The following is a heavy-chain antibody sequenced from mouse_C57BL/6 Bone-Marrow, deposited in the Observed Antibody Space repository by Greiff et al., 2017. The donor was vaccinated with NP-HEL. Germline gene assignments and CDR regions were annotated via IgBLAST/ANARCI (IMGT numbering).Heavy chain of an antibody. Sequence: QVTLKVSGPGILQPSQTLSLTCSFSGFSLSTFGMGVGWIRQPSGKGLEWLAHIWWDDDKYYNPALKSRLTISKDTSKNQVFLKIANVDTADTATYYCARTRFNYYGSSYGYFDYWGQGTTLTVSS. D-gene: IGHD1-1*01. J-gene: IGHJ2*01. CDR3: ARTRFNYYGSSYGYFDY. V-gene: IGHV8-8*01. CDR2: IWWDDDK. CDR1: GFSLSTFGMG.